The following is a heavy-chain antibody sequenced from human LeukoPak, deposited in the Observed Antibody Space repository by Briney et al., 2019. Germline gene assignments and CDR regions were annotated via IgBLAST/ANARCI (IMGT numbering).Heavy chain of an antibody. J-gene: IGHJ4*02. CDR3: ARYHITMVRGVKNYFDY. D-gene: IGHD3-10*01. Sequence: ASETLSLTCTVSGGSISSSSYYWGWIRQPPGKGLEWIGSIYYSGSTYYNPSLKSRVTISVDTSKNQFSLKLSSVTAADTAVYYCARYHITMVRGVKNYFDYWGQGTLVTVSS. CDR1: GGSISSSSYY. CDR2: IYYSGST. V-gene: IGHV4-39*07.